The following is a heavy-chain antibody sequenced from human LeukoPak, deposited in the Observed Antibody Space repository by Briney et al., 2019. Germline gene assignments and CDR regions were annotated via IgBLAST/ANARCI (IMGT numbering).Heavy chain of an antibody. V-gene: IGHV4-39*01. CDR3: ARQGGDEYYYYYMDV. CDR1: GGSISSSSYY. J-gene: IGHJ6*03. D-gene: IGHD2-21*01. CDR2: IYYSGST. Sequence: PSETLSLTCTVSGGSISSSSYYWGWIRQPPGKGLEWIGSIYYSGSTYYNPPLKSRVTISVDTSKNQFSLKLSSVTAADTAVYYCARQGGDEYYYYYMDVWGKGTTVTISS.